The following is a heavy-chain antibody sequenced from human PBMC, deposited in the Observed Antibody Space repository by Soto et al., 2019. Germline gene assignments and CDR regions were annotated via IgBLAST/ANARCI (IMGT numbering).Heavy chain of an antibody. J-gene: IGHJ1*01. V-gene: IGHV3-23*01. CDR2: ISGGGGST. Sequence: GGSLRLSCAASGFTFSSYAMSWVRQAPGKGLECVSSISGGGGSTYYADSVKGRFTISRENSKNTLYLQMNSLRAEDTAVYYCAKDGDILSGYPEYFQHWGQGTLVTVSS. CDR3: AKDGDILSGYPEYFQH. D-gene: IGHD3-9*01. CDR1: GFTFSSYA.